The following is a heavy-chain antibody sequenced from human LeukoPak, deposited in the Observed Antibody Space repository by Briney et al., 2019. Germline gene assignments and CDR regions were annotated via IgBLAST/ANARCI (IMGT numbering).Heavy chain of an antibody. J-gene: IGHJ4*02. V-gene: IGHV3-30*04. CDR2: ISYDGSNK. CDR3: ARDRGGATGYFDY. CDR1: GFTFSSYA. Sequence: PGGSLRLSCAASGFTFSSYAMHWVRQAPGKGLEWVAVISYDGSNKYYADSVKGRFTISRDNSKNTLYLQMNSLRAEDTAVYYCARDRGGATGYFDYWGQGTLVTVSS. D-gene: IGHD1-26*01.